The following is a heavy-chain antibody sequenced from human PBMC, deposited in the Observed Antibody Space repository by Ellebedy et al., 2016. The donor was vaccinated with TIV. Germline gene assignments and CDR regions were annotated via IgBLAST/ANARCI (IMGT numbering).Heavy chain of an antibody. CDR1: GFSLSNVIMS. D-gene: IGHD2-21*02. J-gene: IGHJ4*02. CDR3: ARTLMYCGGDCSYYFDD. V-gene: IGHV2-26*01. Sequence: SGPTLVKPTETLTLTCTVSGFSLSNVIMSVSWIRQPPGKALEWLAHIFSNDEKSYSTSLKSRLTISKDTSKSQVVLTMTNMDPVDTATYYCARTLMYCGGDCSYYFDDWGQGTLVTVSS. CDR2: IFSNDEK.